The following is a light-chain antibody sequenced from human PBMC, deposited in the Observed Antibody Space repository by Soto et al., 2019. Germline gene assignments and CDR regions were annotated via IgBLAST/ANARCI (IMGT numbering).Light chain of an antibody. CDR1: QSISSY. CDR2: AAS. CDR3: QQSYSTPF. J-gene: IGKJ2*01. V-gene: IGKV1-39*01. Sequence: DIQMTQSPSSLSASVGDRVTITCRASQSISSYLNWYQQKPGKAPKLLIYAASSLQSGVPSRFSGSGSGTDFTLTISSLQPEEFATYYCQQSYSTPFFGQGTKLEIK.